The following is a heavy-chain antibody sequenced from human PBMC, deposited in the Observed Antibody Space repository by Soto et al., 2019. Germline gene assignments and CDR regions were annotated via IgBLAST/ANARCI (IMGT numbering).Heavy chain of an antibody. CDR1: GFTFSSYA. CDR3: AKGPTNYSNYFDY. D-gene: IGHD4-4*01. V-gene: IGHV3-23*01. J-gene: IGHJ4*02. Sequence: GGSLRLSRAASGFTFSSYAMSWVRQAPGKGLEWVSAISGSGGSTYYADSVKGRFTISRDNSKNTLYLQMNSLRAEDTAIYYCAKGPTNYSNYFDYWGQGTLVTVSS. CDR2: ISGSGGST.